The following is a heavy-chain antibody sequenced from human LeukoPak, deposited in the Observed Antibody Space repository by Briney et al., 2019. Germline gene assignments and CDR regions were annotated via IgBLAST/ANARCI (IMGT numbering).Heavy chain of an antibody. CDR2: MNPNSGNT. V-gene: IGHV1-8*01. CDR1: GYTSTSYD. CDR3: ARADVLRFLEWLSTYYYYYYMDV. J-gene: IGHJ6*03. D-gene: IGHD3-3*01. Sequence: ASVKVSCKASGYTSTSYDFNWVRQATGQGLEWMGWMNPNSGNTGYAQKFQGRVTMTRNTSISTAYMELSSLRSEDTAVYYCARADVLRFLEWLSTYYYYYYMDVWGKGTTVTVSS.